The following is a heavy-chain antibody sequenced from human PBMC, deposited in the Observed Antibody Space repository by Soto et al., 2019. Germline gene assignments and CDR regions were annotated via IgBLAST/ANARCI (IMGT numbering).Heavy chain of an antibody. Sequence: EVQLLEAGGGLVQFGGSQRLSCAASGFTFSRYAMSWVRQAPGKGLEWVSTLSGSGGATYYAASVKGRFTISRDNSKSTVYLQMYSLGADDTAVYYCAKQQGPGTPYYYAMDVWGQGTAVTVSS. V-gene: IGHV3-23*01. J-gene: IGHJ6*02. CDR1: GFTFSRYA. CDR3: AKQQGPGTPYYYAMDV. D-gene: IGHD1-1*01. CDR2: LSGSGGAT.